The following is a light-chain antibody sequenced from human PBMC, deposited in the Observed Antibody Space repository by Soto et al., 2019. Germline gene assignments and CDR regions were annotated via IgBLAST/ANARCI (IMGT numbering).Light chain of an antibody. CDR3: QQYENRPLT. CDR2: DAA. J-gene: IGKJ4*01. V-gene: IGKV1-33*01. CDR1: QDITNY. Sequence: DIQLTQSPPSLSASVGDGVTITCQASQDITNYLNWYQHKSGKSPKLLIFDAANSEAGVPSRFSGRGSGTQFTFTISSLQPEDVATYYCQQYENRPLTFGGGTKVE.